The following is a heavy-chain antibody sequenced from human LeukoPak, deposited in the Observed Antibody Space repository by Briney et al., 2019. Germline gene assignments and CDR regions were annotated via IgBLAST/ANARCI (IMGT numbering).Heavy chain of an antibody. CDR3: ARRGGSSSRRSPIDY. D-gene: IGHD6-6*01. V-gene: IGHV3-7*01. CDR1: GFTFSDYW. CDR2: IKQDGSQR. J-gene: IGHJ4*02. Sequence: PGGSLRLSCTASGFTFSDYWMTWVRQAPGKGLEWVANIKQDGSQRYYVDFVRGRFTISRDNAKNSLFLQMNGLRAEDTAVYYCARRGGSSSRRSPIDYWGQGTLVTVSS.